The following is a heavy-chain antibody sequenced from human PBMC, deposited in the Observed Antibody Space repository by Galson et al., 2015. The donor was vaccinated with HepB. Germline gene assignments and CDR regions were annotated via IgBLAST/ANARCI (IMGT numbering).Heavy chain of an antibody. Sequence: SLRLSCAASGFSLSDCYMSWIRQAPGKGLGWISYISGSGSHIYYSDSLKGRFTISRDNAKNSLYLQVNNLRVDDTAVYYCARERVVIPTTGMDVWGQGTTVTVSS. CDR1: GFSLSDCY. V-gene: IGHV3-11*01. CDR3: ARERVVIPTTGMDV. CDR2: ISGSGSHI. D-gene: IGHD3-3*01. J-gene: IGHJ6*02.